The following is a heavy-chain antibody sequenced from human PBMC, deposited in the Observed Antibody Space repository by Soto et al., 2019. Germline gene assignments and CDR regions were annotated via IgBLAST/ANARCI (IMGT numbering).Heavy chain of an antibody. V-gene: IGHV3-48*02. CDR2: ITSDTNTI. J-gene: IGHJ4*02. CDR1: GFRFSIYS. D-gene: IGHD6-19*01. CDR3: ARSVEGHFDY. Sequence: EVKLVESGGGLVQPGGSLRLSCAASGFRFSIYSMNWVRQAPGKGLEWSSYITSDTNTIKYADSVKGRFTISRDNAKNSLYLQINSLRDEDTSVYYCARSVEGHFDYWGQGTVVTVSS.